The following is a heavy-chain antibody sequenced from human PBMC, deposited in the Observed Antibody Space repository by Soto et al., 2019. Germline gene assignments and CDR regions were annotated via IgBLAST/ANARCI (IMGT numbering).Heavy chain of an antibody. V-gene: IGHV3-74*01. D-gene: IGHD3-9*01. J-gene: IGHJ4*02. CDR3: AREYYGVLTGYYNDY. CDR1: GFSFRSYW. CDR2: ISSDGTTP. Sequence: EVQLVESGGGLVQSGGSLGLSCVASGFSFRSYWWHWFGQLPGMGLVWVARISSDGTTPTYADSANGRSTVSKDNAANTLYLQMSSLIAEDTAVYYCAREYYGVLTGYYNDYWGQGTLVTVSS.